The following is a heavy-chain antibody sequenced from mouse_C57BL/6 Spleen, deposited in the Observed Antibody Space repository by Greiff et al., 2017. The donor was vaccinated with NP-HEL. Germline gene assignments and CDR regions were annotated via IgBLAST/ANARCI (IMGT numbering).Heavy chain of an antibody. J-gene: IGHJ4*01. CDR2: ISSGSSTI. CDR3: ARSPYYYGSSPYYAMDY. D-gene: IGHD1-1*01. V-gene: IGHV5-17*01. CDR1: GFTFSDYG. Sequence: EVMLVESGGGLVKPGGSLKLSCAASGFTFSDYGMHWVRQAPEKGQEWVAYISSGSSTIYYADTVKGRFTISRDNAKNTLFLQMTSLRSDDTAMYYCARSPYYYGSSPYYAMDYWGQGTSVTVSS.